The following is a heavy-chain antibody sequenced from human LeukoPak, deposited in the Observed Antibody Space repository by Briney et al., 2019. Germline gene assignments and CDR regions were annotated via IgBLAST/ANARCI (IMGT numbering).Heavy chain of an antibody. D-gene: IGHD6-19*01. V-gene: IGHV4-38-2*02. CDR3: ARVRSSGWYWGY. Sequence: SETLSLICTVSGYSISSGYYWGWIRQPPGKGLEWIGSIYHSGSTYYNPSLKSRVTISVDTSKNQFSLKLSSVTAADTAVYYCARVRSSGWYWGYWGQGTLVTVSS. CDR2: IYHSGST. J-gene: IGHJ4*02. CDR1: GYSISSGYY.